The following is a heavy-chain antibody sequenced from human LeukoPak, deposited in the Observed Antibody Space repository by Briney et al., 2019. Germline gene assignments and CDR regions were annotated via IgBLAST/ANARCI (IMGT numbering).Heavy chain of an antibody. CDR3: ARRIYGDYPYDAFDI. CDR2: INHSGST. Sequence: SETLSLSCAVYGGSFSGYYWSWIRQPPGKGLEWIGEINHSGSTNYNPSLKSRDTISVDTSKNQLSLKLSSVTAADTAVYYCARRIYGDYPYDAFDIWGQGTMVTVSS. V-gene: IGHV4-34*01. CDR1: GGSFSGYY. D-gene: IGHD4-17*01. J-gene: IGHJ3*02.